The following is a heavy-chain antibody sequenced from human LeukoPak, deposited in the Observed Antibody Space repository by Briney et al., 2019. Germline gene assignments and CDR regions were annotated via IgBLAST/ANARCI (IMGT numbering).Heavy chain of an antibody. Sequence: ASVKVSCKASGYTFTGYNMHWVRQAPGQGLEWMGWINPNSGGTNYAQKFQGRVTMTRDTSISTAYMELSRLRSDDTAVYYCARGGLNYYDSSGYYSNDAFDIWGQGTMVTVSS. J-gene: IGHJ3*02. V-gene: IGHV1-2*02. CDR2: INPNSGGT. CDR1: GYTFTGYN. CDR3: ARGGLNYYDSSGYYSNDAFDI. D-gene: IGHD3-22*01.